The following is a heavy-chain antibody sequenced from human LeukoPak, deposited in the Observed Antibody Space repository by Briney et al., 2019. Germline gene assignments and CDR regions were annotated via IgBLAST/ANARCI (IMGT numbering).Heavy chain of an antibody. D-gene: IGHD5-12*01. CDR3: ARAAVATGYFDY. Sequence: ASVTVSCKASGYTLTNYDINWVRQAPGQGREGMGWINPNSGGTNYEQKFQGRVTMTRDTSISTAYMELSRLGSDDTAVYYCARAAVATGYFDYWGQGTLVTVSS. V-gene: IGHV1-2*02. CDR1: GYTLTNYD. CDR2: INPNSGGT. J-gene: IGHJ4*02.